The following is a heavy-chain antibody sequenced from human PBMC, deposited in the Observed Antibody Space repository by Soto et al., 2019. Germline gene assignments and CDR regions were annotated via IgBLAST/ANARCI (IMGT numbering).Heavy chain of an antibody. V-gene: IGHV3-20*01. CDR2: IDWNGGST. J-gene: IGHJ2*01. D-gene: IGHD6-19*01. CDR3: ARDLRCFSGWEWWYFDL. Sequence: EVQLVESGGGVVRPGGSLRLSCAASGFTFDDYGMSWVRQAPGKGLEWVSGIDWNGGSTGYAGSVKGRFTISRDNAKNARYLQMNSLRAEDTAWYHCARDLRCFSGWEWWYFDLWGRGTLVNGSS. CDR1: GFTFDDYG.